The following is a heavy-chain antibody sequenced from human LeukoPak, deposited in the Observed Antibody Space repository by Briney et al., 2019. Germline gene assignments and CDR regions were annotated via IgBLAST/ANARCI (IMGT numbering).Heavy chain of an antibody. CDR3: ARGNWNYREFDY. Sequence: SQTLSLTCTVSGGSISSGDYYWSWIRQPPGKGLEWIGYIYYSGSTCYNPSLKSRVTISVDTSKNQFSLKLSSVTAADTAVYYCARGNWNYREFDYWGQGTLVTVSS. V-gene: IGHV4-30-4*08. J-gene: IGHJ4*02. CDR1: GGSISSGDYY. CDR2: IYYSGST. D-gene: IGHD1-7*01.